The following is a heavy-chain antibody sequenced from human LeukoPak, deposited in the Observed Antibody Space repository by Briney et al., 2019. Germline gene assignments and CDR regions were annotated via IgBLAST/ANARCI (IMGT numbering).Heavy chain of an antibody. CDR3: ATDGRCSGGSCYFGRYYFDY. D-gene: IGHD2-15*01. J-gene: IGHJ4*02. CDR2: IIPIFGTA. Sequence: ASVKVSCKASGGTFSSYAISWVRQAPGQGLEWMGGIIPIFGTANYTQKFQGRVTITADESTSTAYMELSSLRSEDTAVYYCATDGRCSGGSCYFGRYYFDYWGQGTLVTVSS. V-gene: IGHV1-69*13. CDR1: GGTFSSYA.